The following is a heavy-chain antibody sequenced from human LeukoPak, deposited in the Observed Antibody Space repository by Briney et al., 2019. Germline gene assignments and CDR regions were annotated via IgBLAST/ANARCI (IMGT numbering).Heavy chain of an antibody. D-gene: IGHD2-21*01. Sequence: PSETLSLTCTVSGGSISSGNYYWSWIRQHPGKGLEWIGNICYSGSIYYNPSLKSRVTISVDTSKNQFSLKLSSVTAADTAVYYCARDIVVVSLDYYYYYGMDVWGQGTTVTVSS. CDR1: GGSISSGNYY. J-gene: IGHJ6*02. CDR2: ICYSGSI. CDR3: ARDIVVVSLDYYYYYGMDV. V-gene: IGHV4-31*03.